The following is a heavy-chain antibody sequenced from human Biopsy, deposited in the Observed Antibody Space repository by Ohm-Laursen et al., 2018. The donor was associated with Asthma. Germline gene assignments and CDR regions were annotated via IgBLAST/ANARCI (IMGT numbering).Heavy chain of an antibody. J-gene: IGHJ4*02. V-gene: IGHV4-31*03. CDR3: ARGSGLYPESPFDY. D-gene: IGHD2-15*01. CDR2: IFDSEGS. CDR1: GGSVTSGGHT. Sequence: TLSLTCTVSGGSVTSGGHTWNWIRQIPGKGLEWIGYIFDSEGSYYNPSLKSRVMISLDTSQNQFSLSLNSVTAADTAVYFCARGSGLYPESPFDYWGQGTLVTVSS.